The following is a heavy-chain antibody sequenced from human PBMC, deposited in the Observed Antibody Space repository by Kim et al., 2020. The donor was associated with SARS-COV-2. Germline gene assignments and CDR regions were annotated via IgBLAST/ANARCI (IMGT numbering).Heavy chain of an antibody. D-gene: IGHD6-13*01. J-gene: IGHJ4*02. V-gene: IGHV4-59*09. CDR3: ARGQQLFDY. Sequence: GSTNYNPSLKSRVTISVDTSKNQFSLKLSSVTAADTAVYYCARGQQLFDYWGQGTLVTVSS. CDR2: GST.